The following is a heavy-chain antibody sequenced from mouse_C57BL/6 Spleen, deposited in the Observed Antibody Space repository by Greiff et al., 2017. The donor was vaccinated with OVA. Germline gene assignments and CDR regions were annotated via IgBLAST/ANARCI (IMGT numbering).Heavy chain of an antibody. V-gene: IGHV1-74*01. D-gene: IGHD1-1*02. Sequence: VQLQQSGAELVKPGASVKLSCTASGFNIKDYYMHWVKQRTEQGLEWIGRIHPSDSDTNYNQKFKGKATLTVDKSSSTAYMQLSSLTSEDSAVYYCAIWYQRAMDYWGQGTSVTVSS. CDR1: GFNIKDYY. CDR2: IHPSDSDT. CDR3: AIWYQRAMDY. J-gene: IGHJ4*01.